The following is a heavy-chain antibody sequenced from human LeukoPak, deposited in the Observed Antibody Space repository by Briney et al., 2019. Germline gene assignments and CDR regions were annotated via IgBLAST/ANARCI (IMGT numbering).Heavy chain of an antibody. V-gene: IGHV4-39*07. CDR3: ARWGAKFPDEYYFDY. CDR2: IYYSGST. J-gene: IGHJ4*02. D-gene: IGHD4/OR15-4a*01. Sequence: SETLSLTCTVPGDSISSYYWSWIRQPPGKGLEWIGSIYYSGSTYYNPSLKSRVTISVDTSKNQFSLKLSSVTAADTAVYYCARWGAKFPDEYYFDYWGQGTLVTVSS. CDR1: GDSISSYY.